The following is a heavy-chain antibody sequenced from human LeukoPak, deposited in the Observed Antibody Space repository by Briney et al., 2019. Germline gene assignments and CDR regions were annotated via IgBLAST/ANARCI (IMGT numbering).Heavy chain of an antibody. CDR1: GVSINSDTYF. J-gene: IGHJ4*02. D-gene: IGHD2-15*01. CDR2: IYHSGST. V-gene: IGHV4-30-2*01. Sequence: SQTLSLTCTVSGVSINSDTYFWSWIRQPPGKGLEWIGYIYHSGSTNYNPSLKSRVTISVDKSKNQFSLKLSSVTAADTAVYYCARDGRQGFDYWGQGTLVTVSS. CDR3: ARDGRQGFDY.